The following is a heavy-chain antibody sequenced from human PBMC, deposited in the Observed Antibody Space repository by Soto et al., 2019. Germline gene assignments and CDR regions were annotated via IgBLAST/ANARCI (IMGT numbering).Heavy chain of an antibody. Sequence: QVQLVESGGGVVQPGRSLRLSCAASGFTFSSYGMHWVRQAPGKGLERVAAISYDGSNKYYADSGKGRFTFSRDNSKNTLYLQMNSLRAEGTAVYYCAKDVICISTGCVTYYYYGMDVWGRETAVTVSS. CDR3: AKDVICISTGCVTYYYYGMDV. D-gene: IGHD2-2*01. CDR1: GFTFSSYG. V-gene: IGHV3-30*18. J-gene: IGHJ6*02. CDR2: ISYDGSNK.